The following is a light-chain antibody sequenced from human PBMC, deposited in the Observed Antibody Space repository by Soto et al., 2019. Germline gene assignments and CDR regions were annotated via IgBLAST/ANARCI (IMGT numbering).Light chain of an antibody. J-gene: IGLJ1*01. V-gene: IGLV1-47*01. CDR3: AAWDDRLRGIYV. CDR1: SSNIGSNY. CDR2: RNN. Sequence: QSVLTQPPSASGTPGQRVTISCSGSSSNIGSNYVYWYQQLPGTAPKLLIYRNNQRPSGVPDRFSGSKSGTSASLAISGLRSEDEADYYCAAWDDRLRGIYVFGTGTKVTVL.